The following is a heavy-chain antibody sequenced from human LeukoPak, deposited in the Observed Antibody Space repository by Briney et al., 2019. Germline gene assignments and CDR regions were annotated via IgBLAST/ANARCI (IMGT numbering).Heavy chain of an antibody. CDR2: IWSDGSNQ. J-gene: IGHJ4*02. Sequence: GMSLRLSCAASGFSFSTYAMHWVRQAPGKGLDWVAMIWSDGSNQYYADSVKGRFTISRENSKNTLYLQMNSLRAEDTAVYYCARVRMDIVATTVPYYFDYWGQGTLVTVSS. CDR3: ARVRMDIVATTVPYYFDY. CDR1: GFSFSTYA. D-gene: IGHD5-12*01. V-gene: IGHV3-33*01.